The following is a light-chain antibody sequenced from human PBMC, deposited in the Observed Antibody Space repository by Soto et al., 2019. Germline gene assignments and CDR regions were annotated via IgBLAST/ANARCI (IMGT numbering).Light chain of an antibody. CDR3: MQALQTPT. Sequence: EIVMTQSPLSLPVTPGDPASISCRSSQSLLHSNGYNYLDWYLQKPGQSPQLLIYLGSNRASGVPDRFSGSRSGTDFTLKISRVEAEDVGVYYCMQALQTPTFGQGTKVDIK. CDR2: LGS. CDR1: QSLLHSNGYNY. V-gene: IGKV2-28*01. J-gene: IGKJ1*01.